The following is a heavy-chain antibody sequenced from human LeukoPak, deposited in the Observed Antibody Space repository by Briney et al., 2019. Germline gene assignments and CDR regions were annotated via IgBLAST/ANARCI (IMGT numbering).Heavy chain of an antibody. CDR3: ARLFPSAKSHYYYYYGMDV. CDR1: GGSFSGYY. D-gene: IGHD3-10*01. Sequence: SETLSLTCAVYGGSFSGYYWSWIRQPPGKGLEWIGEINHSGGTNYNPSLKSRVTISVDTSKNQFSLKLSSVTAADTAVYYCARLFPSAKSHYYYYYGMDVWGQGTTVTVSS. J-gene: IGHJ6*02. V-gene: IGHV4-34*01. CDR2: INHSGGT.